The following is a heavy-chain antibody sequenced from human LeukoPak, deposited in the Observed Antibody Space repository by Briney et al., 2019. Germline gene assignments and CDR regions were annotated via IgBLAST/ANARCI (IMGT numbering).Heavy chain of an antibody. J-gene: IGHJ4*02. CDR1: GFTFSSYW. CDR2: IKQDGSEK. D-gene: IGHD6-13*01. V-gene: IGHV3-7*01. Sequence: GGSLRLSCAASGFTFSSYWMSWVRQAPGKGLEWVANIKQDGSEKYYVDSVKGRFTISRDNAKNSLYLQMNSLRAEDTAVYYCAKDPSQQLVIYYFDYWGQGTLVTVSS. CDR3: AKDPSQQLVIYYFDY.